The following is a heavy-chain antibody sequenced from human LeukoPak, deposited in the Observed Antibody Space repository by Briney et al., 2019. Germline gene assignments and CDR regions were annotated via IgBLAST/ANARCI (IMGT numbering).Heavy chain of an antibody. CDR3: ARDRRTVGAKYYYYGMDD. CDR1: GFTFGSYS. D-gene: IGHD1-26*01. CDR2: ISSSGSTI. J-gene: IGHJ6*02. V-gene: IGHV3-21*04. Sequence: PGGSLRLSCAASGFTFGSYSMNWVRQAPGKGLEWVSSISSSGSTIYYADSVKGRFTISRDNAKNSLYLQMNSLRAEDTAVYYCARDRRTVGAKYYYYGMDDWGQGTTVTVSS.